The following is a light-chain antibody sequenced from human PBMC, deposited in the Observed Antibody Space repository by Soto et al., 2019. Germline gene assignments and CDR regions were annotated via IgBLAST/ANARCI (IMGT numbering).Light chain of an antibody. V-gene: IGLV1-40*01. CDR3: QSYDASLSGSV. Sequence: QYVLTQPPSVSGAPGQRVTISCTGSDSNIGAGYDVHWYQQLPGTAPKVLIERDNNRASGVPDRFSGSKSGTSGSLAITGLQAEDEADYYCQSYDASLSGSVFGGGTKLTVL. CDR1: DSNIGAGYD. J-gene: IGLJ3*02. CDR2: RDN.